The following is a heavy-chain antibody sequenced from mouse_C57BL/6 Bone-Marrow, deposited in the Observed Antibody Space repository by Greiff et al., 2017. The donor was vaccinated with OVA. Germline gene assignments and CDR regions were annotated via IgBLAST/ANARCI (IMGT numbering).Heavy chain of an antibody. CDR1: GFTFSDAW. CDR3: TRHYGSSLAWFAY. V-gene: IGHV6-6*01. D-gene: IGHD1-1*01. Sequence: EVMLVESGGGLVQPGGSMKLSCAASGFTFSDAWMDWVRQSPEKGLEWVAEIRNKANNHATYYAESVKGRFTISRDDSKSSVYLQMNSLRAEDTGIYYCTRHYGSSLAWFAYWGQGTSVTVSS. J-gene: IGHJ4*01. CDR2: IRNKANNHAT.